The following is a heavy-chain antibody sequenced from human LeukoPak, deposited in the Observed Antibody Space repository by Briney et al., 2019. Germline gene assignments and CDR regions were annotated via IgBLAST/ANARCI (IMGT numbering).Heavy chain of an antibody. V-gene: IGHV3-23*01. CDR2: ISGGGGTT. CDR3: ARSPSLLWFGAAAFLDY. J-gene: IGHJ4*02. D-gene: IGHD3-10*01. Sequence: GGSPRLSCAASGFTFKRNSMNWVRQAPGKGLEWVAAISGGGGTTNYGDSVKARFIISRDSSSNTLFLQMNNLRADNTAVYYCARSPSLLWFGAAAFLDYWGQGALVTVSS. CDR1: GFTFKRNS.